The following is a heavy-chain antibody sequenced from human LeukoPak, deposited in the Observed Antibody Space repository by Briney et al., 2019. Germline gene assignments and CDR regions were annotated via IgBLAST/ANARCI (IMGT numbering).Heavy chain of an antibody. D-gene: IGHD6-13*01. CDR3: ANEVAAAGMIFDY. V-gene: IGHV3-30*18. CDR2: ISYDGSNK. J-gene: IGHJ4*02. CDR1: GFTFSDYY. Sequence: PGGSLRLSCAASGFTFSDYYMSWIRQAPGKGLEWVAVISYDGSNKYYADSVKGRFTISRDNSKNTLYLQMNSLRAEDTAVYYCANEVAAAGMIFDYWGQGTLVTVSS.